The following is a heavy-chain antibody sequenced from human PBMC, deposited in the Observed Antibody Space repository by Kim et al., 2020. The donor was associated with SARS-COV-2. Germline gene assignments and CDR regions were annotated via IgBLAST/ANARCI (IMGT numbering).Heavy chain of an antibody. D-gene: IGHD3-22*01. CDR1: GYTFTSYA. V-gene: IGHV7-4-1*02. Sequence: ASVKVSCKASGYTFTSYAMNWVRQAPGQGLEWMGWINTNTGNPTYAQGFTGRFVFSLDTSVSTAYLQISSLKAEDTAVYYCAREGTYYYDSSGYYYYYYGMDVWGQGTTVTVSS. J-gene: IGHJ6*02. CDR2: INTNTGNP. CDR3: AREGTYYYDSSGYYYYYYGMDV.